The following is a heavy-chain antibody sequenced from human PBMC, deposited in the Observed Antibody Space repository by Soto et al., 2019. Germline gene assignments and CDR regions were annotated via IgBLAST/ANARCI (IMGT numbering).Heavy chain of an antibody. CDR3: ARDQGFRVVINSNWFDP. CDR1: GYTFSRYG. V-gene: IGHV1-18*01. CDR2: IRAYNGNT. J-gene: IGHJ5*02. D-gene: IGHD2-21*01. Sequence: GASVKVSCKASGYTFSRYGIMWVRQAPGQGLEWMGWIRAYNGNTNSAEKLRGSLTMTTDASTTTAYMELRSLGSDDTAIYYCARDQGFRVVINSNWFDPWGQGTLVTVSS.